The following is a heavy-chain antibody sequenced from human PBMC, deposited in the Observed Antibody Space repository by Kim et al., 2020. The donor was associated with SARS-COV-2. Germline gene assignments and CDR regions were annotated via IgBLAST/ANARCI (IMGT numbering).Heavy chain of an antibody. CDR2: IIPIIDLT. CDR1: GGTFSIYA. J-gene: IGHJ4*02. D-gene: IGHD3-22*01. CDR3: ATSLADRADSSGYYFDRNFDS. Sequence: SVKVSCKASGGTFSIYAMSWVRQAPGQGLEWMGGIIPIIDLTYYAQRFQGRVTITADESTSTAHLELSGLRSEDTAVYYCATSLADRADSSGYYFDRNFDSWGQGTLVTVSS. V-gene: IGHV1-69*10.